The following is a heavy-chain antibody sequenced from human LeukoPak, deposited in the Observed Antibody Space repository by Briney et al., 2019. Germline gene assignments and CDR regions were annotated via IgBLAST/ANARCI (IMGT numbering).Heavy chain of an antibody. V-gene: IGHV4-59*01. CDR1: GGSISTYY. J-gene: IGHJ4*02. Sequence: PSETLSLTCTVSGGSISTYYWTWLRQPPGKGLEWIGYVSYSGSTTYNPSLTSRLTISVDTSKSQFSLELSSVAAAAPAVFFFAGKFGTGLFFDYWGRGTLVTVSS. CDR3: AGKFGTGLFFDY. D-gene: IGHD6-19*01. CDR2: VSYSGST.